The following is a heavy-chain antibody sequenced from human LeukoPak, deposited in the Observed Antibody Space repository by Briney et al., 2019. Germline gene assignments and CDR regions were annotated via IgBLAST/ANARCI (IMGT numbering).Heavy chain of an antibody. CDR1: GLTFTTYS. CDR2: ITSPVGRI. V-gene: IGHV3-21*01. CDR3: ATDGRSSGWYGFDY. D-gene: IGHD6-19*01. Sequence: PGRSMRPSCVPSGLTFTTYSMNCVRQAHGKGLEWVSSITSPVGRIYYADSLKGRITISRDNARSPLYLQMTTLPAEDTSVNDRATDGRSSGWYGFDYWGLGTLVTVSS. J-gene: IGHJ4*02.